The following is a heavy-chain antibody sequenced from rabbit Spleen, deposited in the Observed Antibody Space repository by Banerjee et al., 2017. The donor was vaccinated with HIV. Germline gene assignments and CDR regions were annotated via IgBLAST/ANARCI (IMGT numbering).Heavy chain of an antibody. CDR1: GLDFSSSYW. Sequence: QSLEESGGDLVKPGASLTLTCTASGLDFSSSYWICWVRQAPGKGLEWIACIDVSSGSTHYASWAEGRFTISKTSSTTVTLQLTSLTAADTATYFCARNYVNAFDPWVQGTLVTVS. CDR2: IDVSSGST. V-gene: IGHV1S40*01. CDR3: ARNYVNAFDP. J-gene: IGHJ2*01. D-gene: IGHD1-1*01.